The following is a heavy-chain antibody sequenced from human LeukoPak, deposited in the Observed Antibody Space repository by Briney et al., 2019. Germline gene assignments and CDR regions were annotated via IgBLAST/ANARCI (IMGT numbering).Heavy chain of an antibody. CDR3: ARDSSIAVAGTVAFDI. D-gene: IGHD6-19*01. J-gene: IGHJ3*02. V-gene: IGHV4-39*07. CDR1: GGSISSSSYY. CDR2: IYYSGST. Sequence: SETLSLTCTVSGGSISSSSYYWGWIRQPPGKGLEWIGSIYYSGSTYYNPSLKSRVTISVDTSKNQFSLKLSSVTAADTAVYYCARDSSIAVAGTVAFDIWGQGTMVTVSS.